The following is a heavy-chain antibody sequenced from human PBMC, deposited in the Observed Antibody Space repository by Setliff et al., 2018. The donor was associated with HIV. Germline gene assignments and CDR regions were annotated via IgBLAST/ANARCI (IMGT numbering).Heavy chain of an antibody. V-gene: IGHV5-51*01. CDR2: IYPGYSKT. Sequence: GESLKISCQASGYSFTTYWIGWVRQMPGKGLEWMGLIYPGYSKTRYSPSFQGQVTLSVDKSINTAYLQWSSLKASDSAMYYCSRGIAVAGHDFANTPGDIWGQGTMVTVSS. CDR1: GYSFTTYW. D-gene: IGHD6-19*01. J-gene: IGHJ3*02. CDR3: SRGIAVAGHDFANTPGDI.